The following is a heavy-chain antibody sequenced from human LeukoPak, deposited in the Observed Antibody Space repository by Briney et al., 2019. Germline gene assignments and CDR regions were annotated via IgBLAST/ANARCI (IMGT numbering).Heavy chain of an antibody. CDR2: INAGNGNT. J-gene: IGHJ4*02. CDR3: ARVYYDILTGYYSPFDY. V-gene: IGHV1-3*01. CDR1: GYTFTSYA. D-gene: IGHD3-9*01. Sequence: GASVKVSCKASGYTFTSYAMHWVRQAPGQRLEWMGWINAGNGNTKYSQEFQGRVTMTTDTSTSTAYMELRSLRSDDTAVYYCARVYYDILTGYYSPFDYWGQGTLVTVSS.